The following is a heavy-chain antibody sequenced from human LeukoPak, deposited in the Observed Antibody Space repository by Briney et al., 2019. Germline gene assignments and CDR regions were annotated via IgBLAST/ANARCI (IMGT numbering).Heavy chain of an antibody. CDR1: GFTFSSYG. CDR3: AVLWFGELWSFDY. D-gene: IGHD3-10*01. Sequence: GGSLRLSCAASGFTFSSYGMHWVRQAPGKGLEWVAVISYDGSNKYYADSVKGRFTISRDNSKNTLYLQMNRLRAEDTAVYYCAVLWFGELWSFDYWGQGTLVTVSS. J-gene: IGHJ4*02. CDR2: ISYDGSNK. V-gene: IGHV3-30*03.